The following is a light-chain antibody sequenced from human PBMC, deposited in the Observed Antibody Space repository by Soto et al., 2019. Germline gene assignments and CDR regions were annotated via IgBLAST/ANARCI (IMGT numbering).Light chain of an antibody. CDR1: SSDVGGYNY. J-gene: IGLJ2*01. CDR2: DVS. Sequence: QSALTQPASVSGSPGQSITISCTGTSSDVGGYNYVSWYRQDPGKAPKLMIYDVSNRPSGVSNRFSGSKSGNTASLIISGLQAEDEADYYCSSYKISSRYVVFGGGTKLTVL. CDR3: SSYKISSRYVV. V-gene: IGLV2-14*01.